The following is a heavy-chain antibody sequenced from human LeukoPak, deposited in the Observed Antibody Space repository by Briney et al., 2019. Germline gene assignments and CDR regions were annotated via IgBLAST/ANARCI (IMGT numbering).Heavy chain of an antibody. J-gene: IGHJ4*02. CDR2: INPNSGGT. CDR1: GYTFTNNY. V-gene: IGHV1-2*02. D-gene: IGHD3-10*01. CDR3: ARRYFVSGSYYTDY. Sequence: ASVTVSFKASGYTFTNNYMHWVRQAPGQGLEWMGCINPNSGGTNYARKFQGRVTMTRDTSITTAYMELSRLRSDDTAVYYCARRYFVSGSYYTDYWGQGTLGTVSS.